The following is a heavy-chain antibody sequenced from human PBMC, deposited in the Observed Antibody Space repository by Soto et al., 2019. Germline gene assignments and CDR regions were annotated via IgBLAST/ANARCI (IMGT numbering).Heavy chain of an antibody. V-gene: IGHV4-38-2*01. D-gene: IGHD3-10*01. CDR3: ARKGYGSGPNWFDS. CDR2: IYYSGNT. Sequence: LSLTCAVSDYSISNGYYWGWIRQPPGKGLEWIGSIYYSGNTYYNPSLKSRVAISVDTSKNQFSLKLNSVTAADTAVYYCARKGYGSGPNWFDSWGQGTLVTVSS. J-gene: IGHJ5*01. CDR1: DYSISNGYY.